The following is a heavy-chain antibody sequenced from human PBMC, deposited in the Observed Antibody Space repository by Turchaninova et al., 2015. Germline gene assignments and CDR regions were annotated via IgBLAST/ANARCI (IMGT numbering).Heavy chain of an antibody. D-gene: IGHD2-15*01. CDR3: SSPGGNCSGGRCFWKRSLDY. CDR1: GLTFNNYA. J-gene: IGHJ4*02. Sequence: MGSWGGVVQPGGSLRLSCTTSGLTFNNYAMHWVRQAPGKGLEWVAYIWYDGSNKFYGDSVRGRFTISRDNSKNTLFLQMNSLRDEDTAVYYCSSPGGNCSGGRCFWKRSLDYWGQGNLVTVSS. CDR2: IWYDGSNK. V-gene: IGHV3-33*03.